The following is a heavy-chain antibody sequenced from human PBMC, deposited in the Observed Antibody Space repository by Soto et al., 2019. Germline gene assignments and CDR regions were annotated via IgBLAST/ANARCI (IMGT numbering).Heavy chain of an antibody. CDR1: GGSISSSSYY. CDR3: ARHYDFWSGEYYYGMDV. J-gene: IGHJ6*02. CDR2: IYYSGST. Sequence: SETLSLTCTVSGGSISSSSYYWGWIRQPPGKGLEWIGSIYYSGSTYYNPYLKNRVTISVDKSKKKITLKLSSVTSADTAVYYCARHYDFWSGEYYYGMDVWGQGTTVT. V-gene: IGHV4-39*01. D-gene: IGHD3-3*01.